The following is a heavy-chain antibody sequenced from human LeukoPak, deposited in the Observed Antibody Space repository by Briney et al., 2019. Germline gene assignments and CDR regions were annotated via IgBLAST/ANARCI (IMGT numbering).Heavy chain of an antibody. CDR3: ARRNRSALDY. J-gene: IGHJ4*02. D-gene: IGHD1-14*01. V-gene: IGHV4-59*01. CDR2: IYYSGST. Sequence: SETLSLTCTVSGGSISSYYWSWIRQPPGKGLEWIGYIYYSGSTNYNPSLKSRVTISVDTSKNQFSLKLSSVTAADTAVYYCARRNRSALDYWGQGTLVTVSP. CDR1: GGSISSYY.